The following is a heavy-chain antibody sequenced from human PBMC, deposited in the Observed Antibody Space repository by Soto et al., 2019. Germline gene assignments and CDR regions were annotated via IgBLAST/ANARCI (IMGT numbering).Heavy chain of an antibody. J-gene: IGHJ6*02. CDR2: ISYDGSNK. D-gene: IGHD3-3*01. V-gene: IGHV3-30*18. CDR3: AKDHFARFFGVVKYYYYGMDV. CDR1: GFTFSSYG. Sequence: QPGGSLRLSCAASGFTFSSYGMHWVRQAPGKGLEWVAVISYDGSNKYYADSVKGRFTISRDNSKNTLYLQMNSLRAEDTAVYYCAKDHFARFFGVVKYYYYGMDVWGQGTTVTVSS.